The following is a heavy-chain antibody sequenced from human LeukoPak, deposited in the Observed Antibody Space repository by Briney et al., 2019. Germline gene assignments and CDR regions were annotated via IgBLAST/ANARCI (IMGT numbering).Heavy chain of an antibody. CDR3: ARATMVRGLPIEIFFDY. CDR1: GYTFTSYG. J-gene: IGHJ4*02. D-gene: IGHD3-10*01. Sequence: GASVKVSCKASGYTFTSYGISWMRQAPGQGLEWMGWISAYNGNTNYAQKLQGRVTMTTDTSTSTAYMELRSLRSDDTAVYYCARATMVRGLPIEIFFDYWGQGTLVTVSS. V-gene: IGHV1-18*01. CDR2: ISAYNGNT.